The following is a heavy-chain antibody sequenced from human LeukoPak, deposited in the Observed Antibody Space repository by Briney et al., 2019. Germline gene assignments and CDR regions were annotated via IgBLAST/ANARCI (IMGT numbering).Heavy chain of an antibody. J-gene: IGHJ5*02. V-gene: IGHV4-34*01. CDR3: ARVTMMVVVNWFDP. CDR2: INHSGST. Sequence: PSETLSLTCAVYGGSFSGYYWSWIRQPPGKRLEWIGEINHSGSTNYNPSLKSRVTISVDTSKNQFSLKLSSVTAADTAVYYCARVTMMVVVNWFDPWGQGTLVTVSS. CDR1: GGSFSGYY. D-gene: IGHD3-22*01.